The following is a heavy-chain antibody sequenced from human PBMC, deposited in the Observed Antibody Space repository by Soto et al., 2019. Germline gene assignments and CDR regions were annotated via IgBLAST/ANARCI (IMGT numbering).Heavy chain of an antibody. CDR1: AGTLSSYA. D-gene: IGHD5-18*01. CDR2: IIPIFGTA. V-gene: IGHV1-69*13. CDR3: ARVLYVDTAMEYFDY. J-gene: IGHJ4*02. Sequence: XSVKVSCKASAGTLSSYAISWVRQAPGQGLEWMGGIIPIFGTANYAQKFQGRVTITADESTSTAYMELSSLRSEDTAVYYFARVLYVDTAMEYFDYWGQGTLVTGSS.